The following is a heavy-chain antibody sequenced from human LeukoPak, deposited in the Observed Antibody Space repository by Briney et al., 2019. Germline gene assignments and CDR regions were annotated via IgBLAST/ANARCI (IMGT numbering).Heavy chain of an antibody. V-gene: IGHV4-39*07. CDR1: GGSISSNSYY. D-gene: IGHD2-15*01. J-gene: IGHJ4*02. Sequence: SETLSLTCTVSGGSISSNSYYWGWIRQPPGKGLEWIGSIYYSGSTYYNPSLKNRLTISVDPSKNQFSLNLSSVTAADTAVYYCARWAVVTANYFDYWGQGTLVTVSS. CDR3: ARWAVVTANYFDY. CDR2: IYYSGST.